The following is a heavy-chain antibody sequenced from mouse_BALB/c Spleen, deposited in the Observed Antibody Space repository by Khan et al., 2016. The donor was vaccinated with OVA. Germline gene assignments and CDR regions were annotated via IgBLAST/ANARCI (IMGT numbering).Heavy chain of an antibody. Sequence: EVQLVATGGGLVEPGGSLRLPCATSGFSFCDFYMSWVRLPPGKALVWLGFFRKKASGYTTEYSASVKGWFAFSRDNFQRILFLQMNSLRAEDSATYYSARVEYGYGFAYWGQGTLVTVSA. J-gene: IGHJ3*01. V-gene: IGHV7-3*02. CDR2: FRKKASGYTT. CDR3: ARVEYGYGFAY. D-gene: IGHD1-2*01. CDR1: GFSFCDFY.